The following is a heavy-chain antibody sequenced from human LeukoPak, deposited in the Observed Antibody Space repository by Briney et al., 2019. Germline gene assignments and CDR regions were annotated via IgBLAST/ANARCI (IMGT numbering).Heavy chain of an antibody. V-gene: IGHV4-39*01. D-gene: IGHD3-3*01. CDR2: IYYRGST. CDR1: GGSISSGSYS. CDR3: ARSHGASSYDFWSGYLS. Sequence: PSGPLSLTCTFSGGSISSGSYSWGWIRQPPGKGLEWIGSIYYRGSTYYNPSVKSRVTISVDTSKDQFSLWLSSVTAADTAVYYCARSHGASSYDFWSGYLSWGQGTLVTVSS. J-gene: IGHJ1*01.